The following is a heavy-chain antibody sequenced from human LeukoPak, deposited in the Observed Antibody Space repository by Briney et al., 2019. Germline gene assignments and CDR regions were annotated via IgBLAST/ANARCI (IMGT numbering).Heavy chain of an antibody. CDR3: ARKSEGNSGYVRF. CDR2: VWYDGSSK. CDR1: GFTFSSYG. D-gene: IGHD5-12*01. J-gene: IGHJ4*02. Sequence: GGSLRLSCAASGFTFSSYGMHWVRQAPGKGLEWVAVVWYDGSSKYYADSVKGRFTISRDNSKNTLYLQMNSLRAEDTAVYYCARKSEGNSGYVRFWGQGTLVTVSS. V-gene: IGHV3-33*01.